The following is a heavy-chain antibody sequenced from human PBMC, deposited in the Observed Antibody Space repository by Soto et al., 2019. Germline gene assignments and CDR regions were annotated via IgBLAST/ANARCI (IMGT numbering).Heavy chain of an antibody. D-gene: IGHD3-10*01. J-gene: IGHJ5*02. CDR3: AKGGNGWFDP. V-gene: IGHV3-23*01. CDR2: ISGSGGST. Sequence: GGSLRLSCAASGFTFSSYAMSWVRQAPGKGLEWVSAISGSGGSTYYADSVKGRFTISRDNSKNTLYAQMNSLRVEDTAVYYCAKGGNGWFDPWGQGTLVTVSS. CDR1: GFTFSSYA.